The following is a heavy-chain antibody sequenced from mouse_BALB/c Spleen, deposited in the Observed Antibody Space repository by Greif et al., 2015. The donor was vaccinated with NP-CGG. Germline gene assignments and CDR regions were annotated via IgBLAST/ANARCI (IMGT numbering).Heavy chain of an antibody. Sequence: EVKLVESGGDLVKPGGSLKLSCAASGFTFSSYGMSWVRQTPDKRLEWVATISSGGSYTYYPDSVKGRFTISRDNAKNXLYLQMSSLKSEDTAMYYCARVDGSPGGFAYWGQGTLVTVSA. CDR3: ARVDGSPGGFAY. CDR1: GFTFSSYG. D-gene: IGHD2-3*01. V-gene: IGHV5-6*02. CDR2: ISSGGSYT. J-gene: IGHJ3*01.